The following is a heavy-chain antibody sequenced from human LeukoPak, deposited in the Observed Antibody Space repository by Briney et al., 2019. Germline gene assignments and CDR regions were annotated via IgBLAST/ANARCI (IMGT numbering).Heavy chain of an antibody. V-gene: IGHV3-11*06. CDR3: ARQGLYDSSDFWTFQH. Sequence: GGSLRLSCAASGFTFSDYYMSWVRQTPGKGLEWVSYISDSSGYKNYADSLKGRFTISRDNAKNSVYLQMNSLSAEDTAVYYCARQGLYDSSDFWTFQHWGQGTLVTVSS. D-gene: IGHD3/OR15-3a*01. CDR1: GFTFSDYY. J-gene: IGHJ1*01. CDR2: ISDSSGYK.